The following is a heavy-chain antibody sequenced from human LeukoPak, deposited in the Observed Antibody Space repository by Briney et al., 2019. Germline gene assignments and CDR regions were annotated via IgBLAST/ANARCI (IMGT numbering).Heavy chain of an antibody. CDR2: IKQDGSEK. Sequence: GGSLRLSCAASGFTFSSYWMSWVRQAPGKGLEWVANIKQDGSEKFYVDSVKGRFTISRDNAKNSLYLQMNSLRAEDTAVYYCARGSYGSGSYYINWGQGTLVTVSS. D-gene: IGHD3-10*01. J-gene: IGHJ4*02. V-gene: IGHV3-7*01. CDR1: GFTFSSYW. CDR3: ARGSYGSGSYYIN.